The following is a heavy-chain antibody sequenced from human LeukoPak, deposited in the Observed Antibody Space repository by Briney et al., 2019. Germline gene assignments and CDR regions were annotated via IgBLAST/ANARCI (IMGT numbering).Heavy chain of an antibody. CDR3: ARGLDSSDLYFDY. J-gene: IGHJ4*02. Sequence: GGSLRLSCAASGFTFSSYSMNWVRQAPGKGLEWVSSISSSSSYIYYADSVKGRFTISRDNAKNSLYLQMDSLRADDTAVYYCARGLDSSDLYFDYWGQGTLVTVSS. D-gene: IGHD3-22*01. V-gene: IGHV3-21*01. CDR2: ISSSSSYI. CDR1: GFTFSSYS.